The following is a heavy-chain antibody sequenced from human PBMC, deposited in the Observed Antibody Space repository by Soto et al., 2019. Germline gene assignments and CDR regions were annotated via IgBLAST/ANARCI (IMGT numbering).Heavy chain of an antibody. CDR3: ARTNPVVVTGYFDY. Sequence: PSETLSLTCAVYGGSFSGYYWTWIRQPPGTGLEWIGEINHSGSTNYNPSLKSRVTISVDRSKNQFSLKLSSVTAADTAVYYCARTNPVVVTGYFDYWGQGTLVTVSS. D-gene: IGHD2-21*02. CDR2: INHSGST. J-gene: IGHJ4*02. V-gene: IGHV4-34*01. CDR1: GGSFSGYY.